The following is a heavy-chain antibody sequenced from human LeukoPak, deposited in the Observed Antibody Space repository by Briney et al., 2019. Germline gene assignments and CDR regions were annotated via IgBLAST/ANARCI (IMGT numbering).Heavy chain of an antibody. CDR2: VSYDGSNK. Sequence: GGSLRLSCAASGFTFSSYAMHWVRQAPGKGLEWVAVVSYDGSNKYYADSVKGRFTISRDNSKNTLYLQMNSLRAEDTAVYYCARDLTNYYGMDVWGQGTTVTVSS. V-gene: IGHV3-30-3*01. J-gene: IGHJ6*02. CDR3: ARDLTNYYGMDV. CDR1: GFTFSSYA. D-gene: IGHD3-9*01.